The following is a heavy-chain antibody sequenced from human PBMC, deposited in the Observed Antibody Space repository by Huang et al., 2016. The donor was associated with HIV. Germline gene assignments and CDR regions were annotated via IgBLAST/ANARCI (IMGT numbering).Heavy chain of an antibody. Sequence: QVQLVQSGAEVKKPGSSVKVSCKASGGTFSTYAISWGRQAPGQGLEWMGGIIPIFGTANSAQKFQGTVTITADEFTSTAYVELSSLRSEDTALYYCARGRTRSSLYDSYYGLDVWGQGTTVTVSS. V-gene: IGHV1-69*01. D-gene: IGHD6-6*01. J-gene: IGHJ6*02. CDR3: ARGRTRSSLYDSYYGLDV. CDR2: IIPIFGTA. CDR1: GGTFSTYA.